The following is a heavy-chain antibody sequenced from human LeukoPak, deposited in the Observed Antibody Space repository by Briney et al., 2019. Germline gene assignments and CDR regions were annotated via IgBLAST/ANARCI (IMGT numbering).Heavy chain of an antibody. Sequence: ETLSLTCTVSGGSISSYYWSWVRQAPGKGLEWVSMIRNNGADTYYADSVRGRFAISRDNSKDTLYLQMNGLRPEDTAVYYCTRDFSGTDCWASAYWGQGTQVTVSS. CDR2: IRNNGADT. CDR3: TRDFSGTDCWASAY. CDR1: GGSISSYY. J-gene: IGHJ4*02. D-gene: IGHD5-12*01. V-gene: IGHV3-53*01.